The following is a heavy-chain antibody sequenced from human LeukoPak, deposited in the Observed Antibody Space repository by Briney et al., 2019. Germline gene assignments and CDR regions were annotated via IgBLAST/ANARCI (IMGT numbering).Heavy chain of an antibody. Sequence: GGSLRLSCPASGFTFSSYELNWLRQAPGKGLEWVSYISSSGSTIYYADSVKGRFTISRDNAKNSLYLQMNSLRAEDTAVYYCARDANYYDSSGYYSAETDYWGQGTLVTVSS. CDR1: GFTFSSYE. V-gene: IGHV3-48*03. D-gene: IGHD3-22*01. J-gene: IGHJ4*02. CDR3: ARDANYYDSSGYYSAETDY. CDR2: ISSSGSTI.